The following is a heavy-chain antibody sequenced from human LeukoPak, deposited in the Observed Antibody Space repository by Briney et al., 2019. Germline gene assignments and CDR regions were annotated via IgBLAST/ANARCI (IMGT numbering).Heavy chain of an antibody. CDR2: IKSRTDGGTT. CDR1: GFSLSNTW. J-gene: IGHJ4*02. CDR3: TTGGELSPDY. V-gene: IGHV3-15*01. D-gene: IGHD3-16*02. Sequence: PGGSLRLSCAASGFSLSNTWMSWVRQAPGKGLEWVGRIKSRTDGGTTDYAAPVKGRFTISRDEPKNTLYLQMNSLKTEDTAVYYCTTGGELSPDYWGQGTLVTVSS.